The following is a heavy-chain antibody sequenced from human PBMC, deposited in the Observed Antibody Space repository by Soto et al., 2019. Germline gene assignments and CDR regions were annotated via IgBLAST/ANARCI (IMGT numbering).Heavy chain of an antibody. J-gene: IGHJ3*02. CDR1: VYTCSKYS. Sequence: SLNRSRKTAVYTCSKYSIIGVRQTTGQGLEWMGGIIPMFGTTNYAQKFQGRLTITADESTTTAHMELSSLRSEDTAVYYCARERRYDVEIVTTKVCSAFDIWGQGTMVTVSS. CDR3: ARERRYDVEIVTTKVCSAFDI. V-gene: IGHV1-69*01. CDR2: IIPMFGTT. D-gene: IGHD5-12*01.